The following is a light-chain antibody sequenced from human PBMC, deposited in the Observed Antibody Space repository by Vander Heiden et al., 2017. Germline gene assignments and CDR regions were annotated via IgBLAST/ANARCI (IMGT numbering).Light chain of an antibody. Sequence: DNQMTQSPSSLSASVGDRVSITCRASQSIGRYLNWYRQKPGKAPKLLIYAASSLQSGVPSRFSGSGSGTEFTLTISSLQPEDFATYYCQQSYSTSVTFGGGTMVEIK. J-gene: IGKJ4*01. CDR2: AAS. V-gene: IGKV1-39*01. CDR1: QSIGRY. CDR3: QQSYSTSVT.